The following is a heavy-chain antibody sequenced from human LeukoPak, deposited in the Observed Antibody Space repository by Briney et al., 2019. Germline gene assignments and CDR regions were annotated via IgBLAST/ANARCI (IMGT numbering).Heavy chain of an antibody. CDR3: ARVSLVVDATPAWFDP. J-gene: IGHJ5*02. V-gene: IGHV3-23*01. CDR1: GFTFSSYD. Sequence: PGGSLRLSCAASGFTFSSYDMIWVRQAPGKGLEWVSAISGSGGTKSYADSVKGLFTISRDISKNRLYLQMNSLRAEDTAVYYCARVSLVVDATPAWFDPWGQGTLVAVPS. D-gene: IGHD2-15*01. CDR2: ISGSGGTK.